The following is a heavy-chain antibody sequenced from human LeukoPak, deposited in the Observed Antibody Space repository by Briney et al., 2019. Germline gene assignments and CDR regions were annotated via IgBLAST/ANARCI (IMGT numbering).Heavy chain of an antibody. J-gene: IGHJ6*02. CDR2: INHSGST. CDR1: GGSFSGCY. Sequence: SETLSLTCAVYGGSFSGCYWSWIRQPPGKGLEWIGEINHSGSTNYNPSLKSRVTISVDTSKNQFSLKLSSVTAADTAVYYCARGVAVAGYYYYGMDVWGQGTTVTVSS. V-gene: IGHV4-34*01. CDR3: ARGVAVAGYYYYGMDV. D-gene: IGHD6-19*01.